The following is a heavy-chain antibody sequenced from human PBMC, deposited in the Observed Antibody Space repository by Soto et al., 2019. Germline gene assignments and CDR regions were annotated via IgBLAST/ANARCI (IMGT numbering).Heavy chain of an antibody. CDR3: ARVLPAYCGGDCAYGDS. CDR1: GGSVNSYY. D-gene: IGHD2-21*02. V-gene: IGHV4-59*02. Sequence: QVQLQESGPGLVRPSETLSLTCTVSGGSVNSYYWSWIRQTTGKGPGWIWYIFYSGSTNSNPSLKSRDSMSVDMYKNQFSLRLSSLTAAATAVYYCARVLPAYCGGDCAYGDSWGQGILVTVSS. J-gene: IGHJ4*02. CDR2: IFYSGST.